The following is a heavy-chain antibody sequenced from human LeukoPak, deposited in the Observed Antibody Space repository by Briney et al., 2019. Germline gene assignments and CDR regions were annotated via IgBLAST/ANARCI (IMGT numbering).Heavy chain of an antibody. J-gene: IGHJ4*02. V-gene: IGHV3-30*18. CDR1: GFTFSSYG. CDR2: ISYDGFNP. Sequence: PGGSLRLSCAASGFTFSSYGMHWVRQAPGKGLEWVAVISYDGFNPYYADSVKGRFTISRDNSKNTLWLQMNSLRAEDTAVYYCAKVKEMYSSSSYYFDYWGQGTLVTVSS. D-gene: IGHD6-13*01. CDR3: AKVKEMYSSSSYYFDY.